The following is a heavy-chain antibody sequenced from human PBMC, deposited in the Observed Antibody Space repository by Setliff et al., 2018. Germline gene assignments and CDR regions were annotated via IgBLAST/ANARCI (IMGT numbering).Heavy chain of an antibody. J-gene: IGHJ4*02. D-gene: IGHD2-21*01. V-gene: IGHV3-21*01. CDR2: ISRDSLYI. CDR1: GFTFSTYT. CDR3: ARSENCYNTHCYAGLES. Sequence: GGSLRLSCAASGFTFSTYTMNWIRQPPGKGLEWVSSISRDSLYIYYADSLKGRFTISRDNAKNSLYLQMDSLRAEDTAVYFCARSENCYNTHCYAGLESWGQGTPVTVSS.